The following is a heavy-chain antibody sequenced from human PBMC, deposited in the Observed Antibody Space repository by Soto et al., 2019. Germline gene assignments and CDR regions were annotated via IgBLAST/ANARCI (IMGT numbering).Heavy chain of an antibody. J-gene: IGHJ4*02. Sequence: ASVKVSCKASGYTFTSYAMDWVRQAPGQRLEWMGWINAGNGNTKYSQKFQGRVTIARDTSASTAYMELSSLRSEDTAVYYCARDMGFGLSDYWGQGTLVTVSS. CDR3: ARDMGFGLSDY. CDR1: GYTFTSYA. D-gene: IGHD3-10*01. CDR2: INAGNGNT. V-gene: IGHV1-3*01.